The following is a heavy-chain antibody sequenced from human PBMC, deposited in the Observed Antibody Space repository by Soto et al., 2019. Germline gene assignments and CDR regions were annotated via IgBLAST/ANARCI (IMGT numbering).Heavy chain of an antibody. D-gene: IGHD3-10*01. Sequence: QVQLVQSGAEVKTPGSSVKVSCKASGGTLSDYAISWVRQAPGQGLEWMGGIMPTVDSANDAQNFQGRLTISAAESTSTANLELSSLRSDDTAVYYCAVAAVREIMAQESSGMAVWGQGTTVIVSS. J-gene: IGHJ6*02. CDR2: IMPTVDSA. CDR1: GGTLSDYA. V-gene: IGHV1-69*01. CDR3: AVAAVREIMAQESSGMAV.